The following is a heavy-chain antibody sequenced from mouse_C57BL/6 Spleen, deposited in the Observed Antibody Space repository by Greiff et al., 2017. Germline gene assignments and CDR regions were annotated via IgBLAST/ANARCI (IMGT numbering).Heavy chain of an antibody. D-gene: IGHD1-1*01. V-gene: IGHV2-9-1*01. J-gene: IGHJ3*01. Sequence: VKLMESGPGLVAPSQSLSITCTVSGFSLTSYAISWVRQPPGKGLEWLGVIWTGGGTNYNSALKSRLSISKDNSKSQVFLKMNSLQTDDTARYXCARMSNYYGSSPAWFAYWGQGTLVTVSA. CDR2: IWTGGGT. CDR3: ARMSNYYGSSPAWFAY. CDR1: GFSLTSYA.